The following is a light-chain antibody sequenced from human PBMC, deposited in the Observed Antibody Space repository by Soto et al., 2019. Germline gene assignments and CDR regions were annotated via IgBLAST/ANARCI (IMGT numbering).Light chain of an antibody. V-gene: IGLV1-51*01. J-gene: IGLJ1*01. CDR1: SSNIGNNY. CDR3: QSYDRSLSGSF. Sequence: QSVLTQPPSVSAAPGQKVTISCSGSSSNIGNNYVSWYQQLPGTAPKLLIYDNNKRPSGIPDRFSGSKSGTSATLGITGLQTGDEADYYCQSYDRSLSGSFFGTGTKVTVL. CDR2: DNN.